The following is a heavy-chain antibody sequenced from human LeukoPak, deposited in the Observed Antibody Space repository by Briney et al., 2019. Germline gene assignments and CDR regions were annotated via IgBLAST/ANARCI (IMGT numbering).Heavy chain of an antibody. D-gene: IGHD1-26*01. V-gene: IGHV3-7*01. J-gene: IGHJ4*02. CDR3: ARDKPRGSYYGSIFDS. CDR2: IRDDGGEI. CDR1: GFTFSSYW. Sequence: PGGSLRLSCEASGFTFSSYWMSWVRQAPGKGLEWVANIRDDGGEIYYVDSVKGRFTISRDNAKSSLFLQMNSLRAEDAAVYYYARDKPRGSYYGSIFDSWGQGTLVTVSS.